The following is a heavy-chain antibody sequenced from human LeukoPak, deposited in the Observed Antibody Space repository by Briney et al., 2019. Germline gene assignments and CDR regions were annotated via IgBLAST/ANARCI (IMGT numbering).Heavy chain of an antibody. CDR1: GFTFSSYA. CDR2: ISGSGGST. D-gene: IGHD3-10*01. Sequence: GGSLRLSCAASGFTFSSYAMSWARQAPGKGLEWVSAISGSGGSTYYADSVKGRFTISRDNSKNTLYLQMNSLRAEDTAVYYCAKGGYYGSGYHYYMDVWGKGTTVTVSS. V-gene: IGHV3-23*01. CDR3: AKGGYYGSGYHYYMDV. J-gene: IGHJ6*03.